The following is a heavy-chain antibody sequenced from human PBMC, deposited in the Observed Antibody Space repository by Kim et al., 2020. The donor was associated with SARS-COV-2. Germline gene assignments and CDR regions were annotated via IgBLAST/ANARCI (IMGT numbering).Heavy chain of an antibody. CDR3: ASLDFWSAYYMDV. V-gene: IGHV3-11*01. J-gene: IGHJ6*03. Sequence: GGSLRLSCAASGFTCSDYYMSWIRQAPGKGLEWVSYISSSGSTIYYADSVKGRFTISRDNAKNSLYLQMNSLRAEDTAVYYCASLDFWSAYYMDVWGKGTTVTVSS. D-gene: IGHD3-3*01. CDR2: ISSSGSTI. CDR1: GFTCSDYY.